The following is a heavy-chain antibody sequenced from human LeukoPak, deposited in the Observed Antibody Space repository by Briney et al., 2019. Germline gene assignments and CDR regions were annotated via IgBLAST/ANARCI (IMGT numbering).Heavy chain of an antibody. D-gene: IGHD3-3*01. CDR3: AKRDLSRITVFGVVNYYFDY. CDR2: ISGSGGST. J-gene: IGHJ4*02. Sequence: GGSLRLSCAASGFTFSSYAMSWVRQAPGKGLEWVSAISGSGGSTYYADSVKGRFTIAGDNSKNTVYLQMNGLRDEDTAVYYCAKRDLSRITVFGVVNYYFDYWGQGTLVTVSS. V-gene: IGHV3-23*01. CDR1: GFTFSSYA.